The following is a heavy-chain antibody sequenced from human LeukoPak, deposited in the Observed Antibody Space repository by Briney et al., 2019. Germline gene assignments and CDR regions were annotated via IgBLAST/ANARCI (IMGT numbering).Heavy chain of an antibody. CDR3: AKDLLAATIDYYFDY. CDR1: GLTFSSYG. CDR2: IWYDGSNK. V-gene: IGHV3-33*06. J-gene: IGHJ4*02. Sequence: GGSLRLSCAASGLTFSSYGMHWVRQAPGKGLEWVAVIWYDGSNKYYADSVKGRFTISRDNSKNTLYLQMNSLRVEDTAVYYCAKDLLAATIDYYFDYWGQGTLVTVSS. D-gene: IGHD5-12*01.